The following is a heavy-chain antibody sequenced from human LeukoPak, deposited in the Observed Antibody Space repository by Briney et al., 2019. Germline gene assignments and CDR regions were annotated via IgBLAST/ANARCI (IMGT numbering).Heavy chain of an antibody. V-gene: IGHV3-21*01. J-gene: IGHJ4*02. CDR2: ISSSSDYI. Sequence: GGSLRLSCAASGFTFSSYNMNWVRQAPGKGLEWDSSISSSSDYIHYADSVKGRFTISRDDAKNSLYLQLNSLRAEDTAVYYCARSQSGYFPPTSDYWGQGTLVTVSS. CDR1: GFTFSSYN. D-gene: IGHD3-3*01. CDR3: ARSQSGYFPPTSDY.